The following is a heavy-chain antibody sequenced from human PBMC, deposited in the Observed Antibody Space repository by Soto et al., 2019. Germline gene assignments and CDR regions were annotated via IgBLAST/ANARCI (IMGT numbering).Heavy chain of an antibody. J-gene: IGHJ3*02. CDR3: VRDWTGTAFRGDTFDI. V-gene: IGHV1-46*03. CDR2: IKPSGGIT. Sequence: QVQLVQSGAEVKRTGASMRVSCKASGYTFTDYYIHRVRQAPGQGIEWMGIIKPSGGITTYGQKFQGRITMTRDTATNTVYMELSSLRSDETAVYYCVRDWTGTAFRGDTFDIWGKGTTVNVSS. CDR1: GYTFTDYY. D-gene: IGHD1-1*01.